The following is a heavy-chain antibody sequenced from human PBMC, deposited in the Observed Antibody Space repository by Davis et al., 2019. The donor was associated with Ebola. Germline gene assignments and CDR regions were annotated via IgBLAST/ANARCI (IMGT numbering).Heavy chain of an antibody. V-gene: IGHV1-3*01. D-gene: IGHD6-19*01. J-gene: IGHJ5*02. Sequence: ASVKVSCKASGYTFTSYAMHWVRQAPGQRLEWMGWINAGNGNTKYSQKFQGRVTITRDTSASTVYLDLTSLRSDDTAVFYCARGRYSSGWYDWFDPWGQGTLVTVSS. CDR2: INAGNGNT. CDR3: ARGRYSSGWYDWFDP. CDR1: GYTFTSYA.